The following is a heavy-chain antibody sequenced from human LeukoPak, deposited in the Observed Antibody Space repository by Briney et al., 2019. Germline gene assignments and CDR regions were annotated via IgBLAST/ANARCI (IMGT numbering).Heavy chain of an antibody. CDR2: MNPNSGNT. V-gene: IGHV1-8*02. J-gene: IGHJ4*02. CDR3: ARGGYYYRY. Sequence: ASVKVSCKASGYTFTGYYMHWVRQAPGQGLEWMGWMNPNSGNTGYAQKFQGRVTMTRNTSISTAYMELSSLRSEDTAVYYCARGGYYYRYWGQGTLVTVSS. D-gene: IGHD3-10*01. CDR1: GYTFTGYY.